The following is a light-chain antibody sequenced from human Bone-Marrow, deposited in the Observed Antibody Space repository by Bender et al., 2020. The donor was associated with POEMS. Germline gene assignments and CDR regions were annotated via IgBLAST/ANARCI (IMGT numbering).Light chain of an antibody. CDR1: SSNIVTNP. CDR3: ATWDDSLNGPV. V-gene: IGLV1-44*01. Sequence: QSVLTQPPSASGTPGQRVIISCSGSSSNIVTNPVNWYQHLPGTAPKVLIYSNHQRPSGVPDRFSGSKSGTSASLAISGLRSEDEADFFCATWDDSLNGPVFGGGTKLTVL. CDR2: SNH. J-gene: IGLJ2*01.